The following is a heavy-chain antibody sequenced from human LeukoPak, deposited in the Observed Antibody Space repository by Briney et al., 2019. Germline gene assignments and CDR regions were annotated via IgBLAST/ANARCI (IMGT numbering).Heavy chain of an antibody. CDR3: ARHHCSGGSCYSKDYYYGMDV. CDR2: IYYSGST. V-gene: IGHV4-61*09. J-gene: IGHJ6*02. CDR1: GGSINSGTYY. D-gene: IGHD2-15*01. Sequence: PSQTLSLTCTVSGGSINSGTYYWSWIRQPAGKGLEWIGHIYYSGSTNYNPSLKSRVTISVDTSKNQFSLKLSSVTAADTAVYYCARHHCSGGSCYSKDYYYGMDVWGQGTTVTVSS.